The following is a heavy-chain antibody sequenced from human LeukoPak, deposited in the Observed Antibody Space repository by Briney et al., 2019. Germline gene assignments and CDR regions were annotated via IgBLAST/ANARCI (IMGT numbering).Heavy chain of an antibody. J-gene: IGHJ3*02. CDR3: ARDNGVDDAFDI. CDR2: IYYSGST. CDR1: GGSISSSSYY. D-gene: IGHD3-10*01. Sequence: SETLSLTCTVSGGSISSSSYYWGWIRQPPGKGLEWIGSIYYSGSTYYNPSLKSRVTISVDTSKNQFSLKLSSVTAADTAVYYCARDNGVDDAFDIWGQGTMVTVSS. V-gene: IGHV4-39*07.